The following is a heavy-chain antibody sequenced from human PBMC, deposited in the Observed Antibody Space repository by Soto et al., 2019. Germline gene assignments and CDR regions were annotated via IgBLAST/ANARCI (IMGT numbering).Heavy chain of an antibody. Sequence: ASVKVSCKASGYTFTSYAMHWVRQAPGQRLEWMGWINAGNGNTKYSQKFQGRVTITRDTSASTAYMELSSLRSEDTAVYYCARESPGIAAAGTKWFDPWGQGTLVTVSS. J-gene: IGHJ5*02. CDR3: ARESPGIAAAGTKWFDP. V-gene: IGHV1-3*01. D-gene: IGHD6-13*01. CDR1: GYTFTSYA. CDR2: INAGNGNT.